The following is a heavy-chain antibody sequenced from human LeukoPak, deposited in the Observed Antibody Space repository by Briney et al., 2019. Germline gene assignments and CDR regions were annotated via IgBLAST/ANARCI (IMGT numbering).Heavy chain of an antibody. CDR2: INQSGNS. CDR3: AREIGIFGVVTYNWFDP. D-gene: IGHD3-3*01. CDR1: GGSLSGSY. J-gene: IGHJ5*02. V-gene: IGHV4-34*01. Sequence: PSETLSLTCDVNGGSLSGSYWSWIRQSPEKGLEWIGEINQSGNSNYNPSLKSRVTISVDTSKNQFSLKLNSMTAADTAVYYCAREIGIFGVVTYNWFDPWGQGTLVTVSS.